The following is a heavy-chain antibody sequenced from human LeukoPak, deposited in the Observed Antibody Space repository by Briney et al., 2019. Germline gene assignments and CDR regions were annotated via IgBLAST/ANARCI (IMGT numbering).Heavy chain of an antibody. CDR1: GGSISSSSYY. V-gene: IGHV4-39*01. CDR3: ARVIFLATSTDY. Sequence: PSETLSLTCTVSGGSISSSSYYWGWIRQPPGKGLEWIGSIYYSGSTYYNPSLKSRVTISVDTSKNQFSLKLSSVTAADTAVYYCARVIFLATSTDYWGQGTLVTVSS. D-gene: IGHD3-9*01. CDR2: IYYSGST. J-gene: IGHJ4*02.